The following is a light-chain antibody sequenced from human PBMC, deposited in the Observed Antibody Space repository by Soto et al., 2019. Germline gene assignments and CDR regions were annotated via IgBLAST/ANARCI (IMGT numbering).Light chain of an antibody. V-gene: IGKV1-5*03. CDR2: KAS. CDR1: QSISSW. Sequence: DIQMTQSPSTLSASVGDRVTITCRASQSISSWLAWYQQKPGKAPKLLIYKASTLESGVPPRFSGSGSGTEFTLTISSLQPDDFSASYCQQYNSSPWTFGQGTKVEIK. CDR3: QQYNSSPWT. J-gene: IGKJ1*01.